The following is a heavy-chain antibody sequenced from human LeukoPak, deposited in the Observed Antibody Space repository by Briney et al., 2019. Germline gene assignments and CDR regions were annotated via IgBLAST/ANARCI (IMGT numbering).Heavy chain of an antibody. CDR2: INAGNGNT. Sequence: GASVKVSCKASGYTFTTYAMHWVRQAPGQRLEWMGWINAGNGNTKYSQEFQGRVTITRDTSASTAYMQLSRLRSDDTAVYYCARASPGASGRDYYYYYMDVWGKGTTVTVSS. J-gene: IGHJ6*03. CDR3: ARASPGASGRDYYYYYMDV. CDR1: GYTFTTYA. V-gene: IGHV1-3*01.